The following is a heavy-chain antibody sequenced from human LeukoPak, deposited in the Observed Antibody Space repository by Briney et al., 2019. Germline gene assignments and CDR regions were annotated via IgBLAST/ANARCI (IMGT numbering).Heavy chain of an antibody. CDR2: INPNSGGT. CDR3: ARDRYYDSSGYIFDY. D-gene: IGHD3-22*01. CDR1: GYTFTGYH. Sequence: ASVKVSCKASGYTFTGYHMHWVRQAPGQGLEWMGWINPNSGGTNYAQKFQGRVTMTRDTSISTAYMELSRLRSDDTAVYYCARDRYYDSSGYIFDYWGQGTLVTVSS. V-gene: IGHV1-2*02. J-gene: IGHJ4*02.